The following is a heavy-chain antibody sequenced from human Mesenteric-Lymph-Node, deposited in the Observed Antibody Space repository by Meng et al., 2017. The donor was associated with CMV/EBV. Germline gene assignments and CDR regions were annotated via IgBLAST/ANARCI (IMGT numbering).Heavy chain of an antibody. D-gene: IGHD3-10*01. CDR3: ARKSGSGVGWFHP. V-gene: IGHV4-31*01. CDR1: GDSVSGSGYY. Sequence: SGDSVSGSGYYWGWIGQLQGKSLEWIGYIFYSGRSYYNPSLGGEVAMSVNTSKNQFTLKLSSVTAANTAVYYCARKSGSGVGWFHPWGQGTLVTVSS. CDR2: IFYSGRS. J-gene: IGHJ5*02.